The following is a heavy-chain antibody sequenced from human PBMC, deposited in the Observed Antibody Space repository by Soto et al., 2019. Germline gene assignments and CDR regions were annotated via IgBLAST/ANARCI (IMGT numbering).Heavy chain of an antibody. CDR2: IYWYGNE. CDR3: AHGSGWLFDY. D-gene: IGHD6-19*01. CDR1: GFSLSSSHVA. J-gene: IGHJ4*02. V-gene: IGHV2-5*01. Sequence: QITLKESGPALVKPTQTLTLTCTFTGFSLSSSHVAVGWIRQPPGNAPECLAFIYWYGNEHYSPSLRSRLTLTKDTSKNQLFLTMADMDPEDTATYFCAHGSGWLFDYWGQGTRVTVSS.